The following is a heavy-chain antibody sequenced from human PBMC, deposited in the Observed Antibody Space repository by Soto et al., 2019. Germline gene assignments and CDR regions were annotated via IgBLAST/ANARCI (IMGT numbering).Heavy chain of an antibody. D-gene: IGHD3-3*01. CDR3: ARVGDFWSGSYYYYMDV. J-gene: IGHJ6*03. CDR1: GGSISSYY. Sequence: QVQLQESGPGLVKPSETLSLTCTVSGGSISSYYWSWIRQPPGKGLEWIGYIYYSGSTNYNPSLKSRVTISVHTSKNQFSLKLSSVTAADTAVYYCARVGDFWSGSYYYYMDVWGKGTTVTVSS. V-gene: IGHV4-59*01. CDR2: IYYSGST.